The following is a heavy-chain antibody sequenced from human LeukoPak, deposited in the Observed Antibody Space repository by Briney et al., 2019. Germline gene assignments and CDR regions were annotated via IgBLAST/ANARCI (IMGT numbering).Heavy chain of an antibody. CDR2: IIPIFGTA. CDR1: GGTFSSYA. V-gene: IGHV1-69*06. Sequence: SVKVPCKASGGTFSSYAISWVRQAPGQGLEWMGGIIPIFGTANYAQKFQGRVTITADKSTSTAYMELSSLRSEDTAVYYCARNRRIAAAGTMNAEYFQHWGQGTLVTVSS. J-gene: IGHJ1*01. D-gene: IGHD6-13*01. CDR3: ARNRRIAAAGTMNAEYFQH.